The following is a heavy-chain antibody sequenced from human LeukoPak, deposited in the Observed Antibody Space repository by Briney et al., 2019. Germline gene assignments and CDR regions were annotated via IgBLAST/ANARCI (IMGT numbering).Heavy chain of an antibody. Sequence: PGGSLRLSCAASGFTFRSYAMSWVRQAPGKGVEWVSAISGSGGSTYYADSVKGRFTISRDNSKNTLYLQMNSLRAEDTAVYYGAKAGYYDSRRFDYWGQGTLVTVSS. D-gene: IGHD3-22*01. CDR3: AKAGYYDSRRFDY. CDR2: ISGSGGST. CDR1: GFTFRSYA. V-gene: IGHV3-23*01. J-gene: IGHJ4*02.